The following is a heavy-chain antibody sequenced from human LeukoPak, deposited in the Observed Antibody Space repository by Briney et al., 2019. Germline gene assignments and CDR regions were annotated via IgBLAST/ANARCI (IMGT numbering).Heavy chain of an antibody. D-gene: IGHD1-20*01. V-gene: IGHV4-34*01. CDR2: INHSGST. Sequence: ASETLSLTCAVYGGSFSGYYWSWIRQSPGKGLERIGEINHSGSTNYNPSLKSRVTISVDTSKNQFSLKLSSVTAAGTAVYYCASLTGTTDYYFYYMDVWGKGTTVTVSS. CDR1: GGSFSGYY. CDR3: ASLTGTTDYYFYYMDV. J-gene: IGHJ6*03.